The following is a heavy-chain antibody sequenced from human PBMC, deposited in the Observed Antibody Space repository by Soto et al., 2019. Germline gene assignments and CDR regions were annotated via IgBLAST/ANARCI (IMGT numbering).Heavy chain of an antibody. CDR2: ISSSASYI. J-gene: IGHJ4*02. V-gene: IGHV3-21*01. CDR3: ARSRSHWLASDS. CDR1: GFSFDYFG. D-gene: IGHD6-19*01. Sequence: EVQLVESGGGLVKSGGSLTLSCAASGFSFDYFGMTWVRQAPGKGLEWVSFISSSASYIYYADSVKGRFTVSRDNAKKSLNLQMNSLRAEDTAVYDCARSRSHWLASDSWGQGTLVTVSA.